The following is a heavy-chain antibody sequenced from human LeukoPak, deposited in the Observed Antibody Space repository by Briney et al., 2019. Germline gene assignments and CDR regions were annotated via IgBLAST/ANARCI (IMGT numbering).Heavy chain of an antibody. CDR3: ARALDYGGNSMDY. D-gene: IGHD4-23*01. Sequence: PGGSLRLSCAASGFTFSSYGMHWVRQAPGKGLEWVAVISSDGSSIYYADSVKGRFTISRDNSKNTLYLQMSSLRAEDTAVYYCARALDYGGNSMDYWGQGTLVTVSS. V-gene: IGHV3-30*03. CDR2: ISSDGSSI. CDR1: GFTFSSYG. J-gene: IGHJ4*02.